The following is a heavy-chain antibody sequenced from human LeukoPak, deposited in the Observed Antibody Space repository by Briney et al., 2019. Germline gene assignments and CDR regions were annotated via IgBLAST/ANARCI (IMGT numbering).Heavy chain of an antibody. CDR2: IYHSGRT. CDR3: ARRARRAFDP. Sequence: SETLSLTCTVSGYSISSGYYWGWIRQPPGKGLEWIGSIYHSGRTFYNPSLKSRVTISVDTSKNQFSLKLSSVTAADTAVYYCARRARRAFDPWGQGTLVTVSS. V-gene: IGHV4-38-2*02. CDR1: GYSISSGYY. J-gene: IGHJ5*02.